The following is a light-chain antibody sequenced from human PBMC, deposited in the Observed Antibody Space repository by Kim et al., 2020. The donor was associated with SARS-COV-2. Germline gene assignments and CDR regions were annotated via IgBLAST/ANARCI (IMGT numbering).Light chain of an antibody. Sequence: SASIGDRVTITCRGSQRSRSWLAWHQQKPGKTPKRLIYEASRLRSEVPSRFSGSGSGAEFTLTISSLQPDDFATYFCQQYLAYPYTFGQGTKLEI. V-gene: IGKV1-5*03. J-gene: IGKJ2*01. CDR3: QQYLAYPYT. CDR1: QRSRSW. CDR2: EAS.